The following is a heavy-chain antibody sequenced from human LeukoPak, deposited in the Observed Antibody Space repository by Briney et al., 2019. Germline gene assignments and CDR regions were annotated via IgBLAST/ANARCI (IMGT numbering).Heavy chain of an antibody. CDR1: GGSFSGYY. Sequence: PSETLSLTCAVYGGSFSGYYWSWIRQPPGKGLEWIGEINHSGSTNYNPSLKSRVTMSVDTSKNQFSLKLSSVTAADTAVYYCARAALSKYCSSTSCYFDYWGQGTLVTVSS. J-gene: IGHJ4*02. CDR2: INHSGST. CDR3: ARAALSKYCSSTSCYFDY. V-gene: IGHV4-34*01. D-gene: IGHD2-2*01.